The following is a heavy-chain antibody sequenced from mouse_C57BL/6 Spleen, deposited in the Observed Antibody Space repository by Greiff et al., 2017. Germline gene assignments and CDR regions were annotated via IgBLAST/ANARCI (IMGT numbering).Heavy chain of an antibody. D-gene: IGHD1-1*01. CDR1: GFNIKDDY. Sequence: VQLQQSGAELVRPGASVKLSCTASGFNIKDDYMHWVKQRPEQGLEWIGWIDPENGDTAYASKFQGKATITADTSSNTAYLQLSSLTAEDTAVYYCTTHYYGSSYANFDDWGQGTTLTVAS. CDR2: IDPENGDT. J-gene: IGHJ2*01. V-gene: IGHV14-4*01. CDR3: TTHYYGSSYANFDD.